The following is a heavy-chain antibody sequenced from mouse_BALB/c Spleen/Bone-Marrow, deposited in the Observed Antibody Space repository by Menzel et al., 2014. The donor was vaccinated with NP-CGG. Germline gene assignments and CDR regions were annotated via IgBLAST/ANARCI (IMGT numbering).Heavy chain of an antibody. CDR3: ARVIRYESYFDY. CDR1: GFSLTSYG. J-gene: IGHJ2*01. V-gene: IGHV2-9*02. D-gene: IGHD2-14*01. Sequence: VQLQQSGPGLVAPSQSLSITCTDSGFSLTSYGVHWVRQPPGKGLEWLGVIWAGGSTNYNSALMSRMSISKDNSKSQVFVKMNSLRTDDAAMYYCARVIRYESYFDYWGQGTTLTVSS. CDR2: IWAGGST.